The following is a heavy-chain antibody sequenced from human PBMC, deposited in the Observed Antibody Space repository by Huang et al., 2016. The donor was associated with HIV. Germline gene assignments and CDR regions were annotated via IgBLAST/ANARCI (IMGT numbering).Heavy chain of an antibody. CDR3: ARVESRRYYDSSGYYY. CDR2: IIPIFGTA. Sequence: QVQLVQSGAEVKKPGSSVKVSCKASGGTFSSYAISWVRQAPGQGLGWMGVIIPIFGTANYAQKFQGRVTITADESTSTAYMELSSLRSEDTAVYYCARVESRRYYDSSGYYYWGQGTLVTVSS. CDR1: GGTFSSYA. D-gene: IGHD3-22*01. J-gene: IGHJ4*02. V-gene: IGHV1-69*01.